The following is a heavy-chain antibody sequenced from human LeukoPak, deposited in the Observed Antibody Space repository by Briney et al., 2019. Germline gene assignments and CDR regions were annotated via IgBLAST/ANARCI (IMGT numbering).Heavy chain of an antibody. J-gene: IGHJ5*02. CDR3: AKDLLTRYNWFDP. CDR1: GFTFSIYA. CDR2: INSGGST. V-gene: IGHV3-23*01. Sequence: GGSLRLSCAASGFTFSIYAMTWVRQAPGKGLEWVSSINSGGSTYYADSVKGRFTISRDNSKNTLYLQMNSLRAEDTAVYYCAKDLLTRYNWFDPWGQGTLVTVSS. D-gene: IGHD2-15*01.